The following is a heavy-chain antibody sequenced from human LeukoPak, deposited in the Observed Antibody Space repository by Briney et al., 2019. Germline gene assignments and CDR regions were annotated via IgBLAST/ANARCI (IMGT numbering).Heavy chain of an antibody. V-gene: IGHV4-59*01. Sequence: PSETLSLTCTVSAGSISSYYWSWIRQPPGKGLEWIGYIYYSGSTNYNPSLKSRVTISVDTSKNQFSLKLSSVTAADTAVYYCARETYDAFDIWGQGTMVTVSS. CDR2: IYYSGST. CDR3: ARETYDAFDI. J-gene: IGHJ3*02. CDR1: AGSISSYY.